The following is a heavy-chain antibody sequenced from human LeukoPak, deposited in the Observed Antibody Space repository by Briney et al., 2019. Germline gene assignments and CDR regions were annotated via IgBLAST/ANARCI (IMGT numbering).Heavy chain of an antibody. V-gene: IGHV5-51*01. J-gene: IGHJ5*02. CDR2: IYPGDSDT. CDR1: GYSFTSYW. CDR3: ARQVVYCGGDCYNWFDP. Sequence: GESLKISCKGSGYSFTSYWIGWVRQRPGKGLEWMGIIYPGDSDTRYSPSFQGQVTISADKSISTAYLQWSSLKASDTAMYYCARQVVYCGGDCYNWFDPWGQGTLVTVSS. D-gene: IGHD2-21*02.